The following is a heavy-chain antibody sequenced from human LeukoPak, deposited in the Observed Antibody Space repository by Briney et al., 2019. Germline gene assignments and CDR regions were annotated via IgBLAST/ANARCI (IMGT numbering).Heavy chain of an antibody. CDR1: GFTFSSFG. J-gene: IGHJ4*02. Sequence: PGGSLRLSCATSGFTFSSFGMHWVRQAPGKGLEWVSSISSSSSYIYYADSVKGRLTISRDNAKNSLYLQMNSLRAGDTAVYYCARTAYYYGSGSYSYYFDYWGQGTLVTVSS. CDR3: ARTAYYYGSGSYSYYFDY. V-gene: IGHV3-21*01. D-gene: IGHD3-10*01. CDR2: ISSSSSYI.